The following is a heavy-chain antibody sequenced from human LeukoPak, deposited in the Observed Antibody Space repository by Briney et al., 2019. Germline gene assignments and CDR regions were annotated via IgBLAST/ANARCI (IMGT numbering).Heavy chain of an antibody. CDR3: ARVKSGTMRVDY. V-gene: IGHV1-8*03. J-gene: IGHJ4*02. D-gene: IGHD1-7*01. CDR2: MNPNSGNT. Sequence: ASVKVSCKASGYTFTSYDINWVRQATGQGLEWMGWMNPNSGNTGYAQKFQGRVTITRNTSISTAYMELSSLRSGDTAVYYCARVKSGTMRVDYWGQGTLVTVSS. CDR1: GYTFTSYD.